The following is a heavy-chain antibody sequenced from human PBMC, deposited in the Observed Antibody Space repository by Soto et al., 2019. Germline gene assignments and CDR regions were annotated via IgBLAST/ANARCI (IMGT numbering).Heavy chain of an antibody. Sequence: SETLSLTCTVSGGSISSSSHYWGWIRQPPGKGLEWIGSMYYSGSTYYNPSLKSRVTISVDTSKTQFSLRLGSVTAADTAVYYCASSEFFVLVLYPADYFDYWGQGTLVTVSS. CDR2: MYYSGST. V-gene: IGHV4-39*01. CDR3: ASSEFFVLVLYPADYFDY. J-gene: IGHJ4*02. D-gene: IGHD2-8*01. CDR1: GGSISSSSHY.